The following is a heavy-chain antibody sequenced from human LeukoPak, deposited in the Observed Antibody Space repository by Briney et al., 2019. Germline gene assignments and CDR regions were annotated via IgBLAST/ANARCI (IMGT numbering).Heavy chain of an antibody. D-gene: IGHD3-22*01. CDR3: ARETSYYDSSGYYWGVGDYYYYMDV. Sequence: ASVKVSRKASGYTFTSYGISWVRQAPGQGLEWMGWISAYNGNTNYAQKLQGRVTMTTDTSTSTAYMELRSLRSDDTAVYYCARETSYYDSSGYYWGVGDYYYYMDVWGQGTMVSVSS. J-gene: IGHJ6*03. CDR2: ISAYNGNT. V-gene: IGHV1-18*01. CDR1: GYTFTSYG.